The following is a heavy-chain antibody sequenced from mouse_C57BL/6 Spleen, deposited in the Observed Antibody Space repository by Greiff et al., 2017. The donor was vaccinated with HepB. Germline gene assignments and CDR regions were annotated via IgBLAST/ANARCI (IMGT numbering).Heavy chain of an antibody. CDR2: FYPGSGSI. CDR1: GYTFTEYT. CDR3: ARHEEGIYYGIYFDY. V-gene: IGHV1-62-2*01. D-gene: IGHD2-1*01. J-gene: IGHJ2*01. Sequence: VQLVESGAELVKPGASVKLSCKASGYTFTEYTIHWVKQRSGQGLEWIGWFYPGSGSIKYNENFKDKATLTADKSSSTVYMERSRLTSEDSAVYFWARHEEGIYYGIYFDYWGQGTTLTVSS.